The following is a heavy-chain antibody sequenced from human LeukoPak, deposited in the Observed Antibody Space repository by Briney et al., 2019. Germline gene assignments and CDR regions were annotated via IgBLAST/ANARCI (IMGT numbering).Heavy chain of an antibody. J-gene: IGHJ3*02. D-gene: IGHD1-1*01. V-gene: IGHV3-66*02. CDR3: ARDLHNWNDAALDI. CDR1: GFTVSSNY. Sequence: GGSLRLSCAASGFTVSSNYMSWVRQAPGKGLEWVSVIYSGGSTYYADSVKGRFTISRDNSKNTLYLQMNSLRAEDTAVYYCARDLHNWNDAALDIWGQGTMVTVSS. CDR2: IYSGGST.